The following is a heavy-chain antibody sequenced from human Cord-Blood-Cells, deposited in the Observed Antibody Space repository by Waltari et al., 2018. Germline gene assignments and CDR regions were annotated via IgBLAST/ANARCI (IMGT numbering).Heavy chain of an antibody. D-gene: IGHD2-8*01. Sequence: GYYMHWVRQAPGQGLEWMGWINPNSGGTNYAQKFQGWVTMTRDTSISTAYMELSRLRSDDTAVYYCARESYCTNGVCYDYWGQGTLVTVSS. V-gene: IGHV1-2*04. CDR2: INPNSGGT. J-gene: IGHJ4*02. CDR3: ARESYCTNGVCYDY. CDR1: GYY.